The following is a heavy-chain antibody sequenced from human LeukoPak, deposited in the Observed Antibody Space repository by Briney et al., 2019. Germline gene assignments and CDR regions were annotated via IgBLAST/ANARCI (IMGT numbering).Heavy chain of an antibody. CDR2: IVVGSGNT. Sequence: GTSVKVSCKASGFTFTSSAMQWVRQARGQRLEWIGWIVVGSGNTNYAQKFQERVTITRDMSTSTAYMELSSLRSEDTAVYYCARGWIAVAGIETSIAYYFDYWGQGTLVTVSS. CDR1: GFTFTSSA. J-gene: IGHJ4*02. V-gene: IGHV1-58*02. D-gene: IGHD6-19*01. CDR3: ARGWIAVAGIETSIAYYFDY.